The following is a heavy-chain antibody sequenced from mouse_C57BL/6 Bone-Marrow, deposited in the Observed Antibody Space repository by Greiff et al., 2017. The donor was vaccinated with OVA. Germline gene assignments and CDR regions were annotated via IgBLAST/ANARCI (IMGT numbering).Heavy chain of an antibody. Sequence: QVQLQQSGAELARPGASVKLSCKASGYTFTSYGISWVKQRPGQGLEWIGEIYPRSGNTYYNEKFKGKATLTADKSSSTAYMELRSLTSEDSAVYFCARFGYYGFAYWGQGTLVTVSA. D-gene: IGHD2-3*01. J-gene: IGHJ3*01. CDR2: IYPRSGNT. V-gene: IGHV1-81*01. CDR3: ARFGYYGFAY. CDR1: GYTFTSYG.